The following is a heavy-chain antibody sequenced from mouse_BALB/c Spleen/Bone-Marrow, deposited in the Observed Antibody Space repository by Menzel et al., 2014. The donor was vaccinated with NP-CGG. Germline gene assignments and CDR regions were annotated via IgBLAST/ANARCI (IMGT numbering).Heavy chain of an antibody. D-gene: IGHD2-1*01. CDR1: GFNTKDTY. J-gene: IGHJ4*01. CDR3: ARYGNGLMDY. V-gene: IGHV14-3*02. CDR2: IYPANGDT. Sequence: VQLQQSGAELVKPGASVKLSCTASGFNTKDTYMHWVKQRPEQGLEWIGRIYPANGDTKYDPKFQGKATITADTSFNTAYLQLSSLTSEDTAVYYCARYGNGLMDYWGQGTSVTVSS.